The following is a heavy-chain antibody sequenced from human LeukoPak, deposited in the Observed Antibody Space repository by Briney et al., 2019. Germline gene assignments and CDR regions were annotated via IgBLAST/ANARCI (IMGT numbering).Heavy chain of an antibody. CDR2: ISSSSSTI. J-gene: IGHJ5*02. Sequence: GGSLRLSCAASGFTFSTYKMNWVRQAPGKGLEWVSYISSSSSTIYYADSVKGRLTISRDNAKNSLYLQMNSLRAEDTAVYYCAREPPPQFDNWFDPWGQGTLVTVSS. V-gene: IGHV3-48*01. CDR1: GFTFSTYK. D-gene: IGHD3-10*01. CDR3: AREPPPQFDNWFDP.